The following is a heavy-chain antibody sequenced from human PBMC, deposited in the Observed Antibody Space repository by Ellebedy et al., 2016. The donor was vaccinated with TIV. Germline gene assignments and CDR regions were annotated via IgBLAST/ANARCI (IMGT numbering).Heavy chain of an antibody. D-gene: IGHD3-10*02. CDR3: ARLLFGELVDY. CDR1: GGSISSSDYY. V-gene: IGHV4-39*01. CDR2: INYSGNT. J-gene: IGHJ4*02. Sequence: SETLSLTCSVSGGSISSSDYYWGWIRQPPGKGLEWIGNINYSGNTYYNPSLKSRVTISVDTSKNQFSLKLSSVTAADTAVYYCARLLFGELVDYWGQGTLVTVSS.